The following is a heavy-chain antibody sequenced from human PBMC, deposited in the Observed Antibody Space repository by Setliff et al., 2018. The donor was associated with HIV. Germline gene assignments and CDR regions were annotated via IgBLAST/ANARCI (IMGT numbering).Heavy chain of an antibody. CDR2: IYYSGNA. V-gene: IGHV4-59*12. J-gene: IGHJ6*03. Sequence: ASEILSLTCTVSEGYITGYYWTWIRQPPGRGLEWIGYIYYSGNANYNPSLMSRATISVDMSNNQFSLKVTSVTAADTAVYYCAREIQFSATTYYYYYMDDWGRGTTVTVSS. CDR3: AREIQFSATTYYYYYMDD. D-gene: IGHD5-18*01. CDR1: EGYITGYY.